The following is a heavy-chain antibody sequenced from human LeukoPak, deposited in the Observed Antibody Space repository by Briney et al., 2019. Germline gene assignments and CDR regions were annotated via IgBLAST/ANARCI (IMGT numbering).Heavy chain of an antibody. Sequence: ASVKVSCKASGYTFTSYDINWVRQATGQGLEWMGWMNPNSGNTGYAQKFQGRVTMTRNTSISTAYMELSSLRSEDTAVYYCARGGVTTPQNYYYYGMDVWGQGTTVTVSS. CDR2: MNPNSGNT. V-gene: IGHV1-8*01. J-gene: IGHJ6*02. CDR3: ARGGVTTPQNYYYYGMDV. CDR1: GYTFTSYD. D-gene: IGHD4-17*01.